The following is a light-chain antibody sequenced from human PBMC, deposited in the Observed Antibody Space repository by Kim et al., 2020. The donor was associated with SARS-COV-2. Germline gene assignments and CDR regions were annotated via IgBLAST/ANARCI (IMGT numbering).Light chain of an antibody. CDR2: GAS. Sequence: VSPGERATLSCRASQSVSSNLAWYQQKPGQAPRLLIYGASTRATGFPARFSGSGSGTEFTLTISSLQSEDFAVYYCQQNSNWPRTFGQGTKVDIK. CDR3: QQNSNWPRT. CDR1: QSVSSN. J-gene: IGKJ1*01. V-gene: IGKV3-15*01.